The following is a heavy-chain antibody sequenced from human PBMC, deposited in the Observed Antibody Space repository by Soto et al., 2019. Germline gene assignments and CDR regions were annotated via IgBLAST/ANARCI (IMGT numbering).Heavy chain of an antibody. CDR3: ARVRQYGELRLAYYYYGMDV. D-gene: IGHD1-26*01. CDR1: GASVSSGIDY. J-gene: IGHJ6*02. V-gene: IGHV4-61*01. CDR2: IYHSGST. Sequence: SDTLSITCSFSGASVSSGIDYWSWIRQSPGKGLEWIGDIYHSGSTNYNPSLKSRVTISVDTSKNQLSLKLSSVTAADTAVYYCARVRQYGELRLAYYYYGMDVWGQGTTVNVSS.